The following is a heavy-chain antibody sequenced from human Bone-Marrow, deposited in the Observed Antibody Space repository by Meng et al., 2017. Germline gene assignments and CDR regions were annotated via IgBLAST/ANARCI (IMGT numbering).Heavy chain of an antibody. J-gene: IGHJ4*02. CDR2: INPSGGST. D-gene: IGHD5-24*01. CDR3: AREHLMKRDGYNFDY. Sequence: ASVKVSCKASGYTFTSYYMHWVRQAPGQGLEWMGIINPSGGSTSYAQKFQGRVTMTRDTSTSTVYMELSSLRSEDTAVYYCAREHLMKRDGYNFDYWGQRTLVTVSS. CDR1: GYTFTSYY. V-gene: IGHV1-46*01.